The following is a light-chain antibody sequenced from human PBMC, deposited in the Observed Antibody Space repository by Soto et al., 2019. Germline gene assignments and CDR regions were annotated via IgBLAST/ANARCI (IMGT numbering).Light chain of an antibody. CDR1: QNIRSY. CDR3: QQTYRTPPIT. J-gene: IGKJ5*01. Sequence: DIQMAQSPSSLSASVGDRVSITCRASQNIRSYLDWYQHKPGEAPKLLIYAASSLLTGVPSRFSGSGSGTDFPLTINPLQPEDFATYYCQQTYRTPPITFGQGTRLEIK. V-gene: IGKV1-39*01. CDR2: AAS.